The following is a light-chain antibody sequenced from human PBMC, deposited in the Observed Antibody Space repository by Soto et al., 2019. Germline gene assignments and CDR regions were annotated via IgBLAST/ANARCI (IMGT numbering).Light chain of an antibody. J-gene: IGKJ4*01. CDR3: QLYDTSPPLT. CDR2: GAS. Sequence: IVLTQSPGTLSLSPGDRATLSCRASQSVSSNYLGWYQQKPGQAPRLLLYGASSRAIGIPDRISGSGSGTDFTLTISRLEPEDFAVYYCQLYDTSPPLTFGGGTKVEIK. V-gene: IGKV3-20*01. CDR1: QSVSSNY.